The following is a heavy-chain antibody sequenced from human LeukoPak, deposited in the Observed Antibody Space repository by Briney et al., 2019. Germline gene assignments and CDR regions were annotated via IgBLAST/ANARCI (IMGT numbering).Heavy chain of an antibody. CDR1: GYTFTGYY. CDR2: INPNSGGT. J-gene: IGHJ6*03. CDR3: ARDSFGIWFGELSFYYYMDV. Sequence: ASVKVSCKASGYTFTGYYMHWVRQAPGQGLEWMGWINPNSGGTNYAQKFQGRVTMTRDTSISTAYMELSGLRSDDTAVYYCARDSFGIWFGELSFYYYMDVWGKGTTVTVSS. V-gene: IGHV1-2*02. D-gene: IGHD3-10*01.